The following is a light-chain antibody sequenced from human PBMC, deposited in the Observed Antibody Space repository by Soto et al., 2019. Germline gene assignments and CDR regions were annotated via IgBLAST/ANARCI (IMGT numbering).Light chain of an antibody. CDR3: QQYDNLRIT. V-gene: IGKV1-33*01. CDR2: DAS. Sequence: DIQMTQSPSSLSASVGDRVTITCQASQDISNYLNWYQQKPGKAPKLLIYDASNLETGVPSRFSGSGSGTDFTFTISSLQPEDIATYYCQQYDNLRITFGPGTRWIS. CDR1: QDISNY. J-gene: IGKJ3*01.